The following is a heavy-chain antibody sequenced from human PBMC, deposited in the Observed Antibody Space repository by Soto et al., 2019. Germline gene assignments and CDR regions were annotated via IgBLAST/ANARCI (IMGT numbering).Heavy chain of an antibody. CDR3: ARDENHYFDY. CDR1: GFTFSTYA. J-gene: IGHJ4*02. V-gene: IGHV3-33*01. Sequence: QVQLVESGGGVVQPGRSLRLSCAASGFTFSTYAIHWVRQAPGKGLEWVAVIWYDGSNKYYADSVKDRFTISRDNSKNTVDPEKDSLRAEDTAFYFCARDENHYFDYWGQGTLVTVSS. CDR2: IWYDGSNK.